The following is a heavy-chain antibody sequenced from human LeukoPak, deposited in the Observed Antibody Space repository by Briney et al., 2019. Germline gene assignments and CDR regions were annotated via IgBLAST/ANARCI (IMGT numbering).Heavy chain of an antibody. CDR3: ARGPMRCSSTSCYYYYYYGMDV. D-gene: IGHD2-2*01. Sequence: SETLSLTCAVYGGSFSGYYWSWIRQPPGKGLEWIGEINNSGSTNYNPSLKSRVTISVDTSKNQFSLKLSSVTAADTAVYYCARGPMRCSSTSCYYYYYYGMDVWGQGTTVTVSS. J-gene: IGHJ6*02. CDR1: GGSFSGYY. CDR2: INNSGST. V-gene: IGHV4-34*01.